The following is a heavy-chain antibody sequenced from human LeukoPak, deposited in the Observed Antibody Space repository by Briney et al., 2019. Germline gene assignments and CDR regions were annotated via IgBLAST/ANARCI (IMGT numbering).Heavy chain of an antibody. J-gene: IGHJ6*02. D-gene: IGHD2-2*01. CDR3: ARDELYCSSTSCYASYYYYGMDV. V-gene: IGHV1-18*04. CDR2: ISAYNGNT. CDR1: GYTFTDYY. Sequence: ASVKVSCKPSGYTFTDYYMHWVRQAPGQGLEWMGWISAYNGNTNYAQKLQGRVTMTTDTSTSTAYMELRSLRSDDTAVYYCARDELYCSSTSCYASYYYYGMDVWGQGTTVTVSS.